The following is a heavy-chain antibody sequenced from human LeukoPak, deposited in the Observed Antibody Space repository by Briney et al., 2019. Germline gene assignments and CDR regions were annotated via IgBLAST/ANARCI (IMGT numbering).Heavy chain of an antibody. J-gene: IGHJ4*02. CDR1: GFTFGSYG. CDR3: AKEGGSGWALDY. Sequence: GSLILSCAASGFTFGSYGMHWVRQAPGKGLEWVAVISYDGSNKYYADSVKGRFTISRDNSKNTLYLQMNSLRAEDTAAYYCAKEGGSGWALDYWGQGTLVTVSS. V-gene: IGHV3-30*18. D-gene: IGHD6-19*01. CDR2: ISYDGSNK.